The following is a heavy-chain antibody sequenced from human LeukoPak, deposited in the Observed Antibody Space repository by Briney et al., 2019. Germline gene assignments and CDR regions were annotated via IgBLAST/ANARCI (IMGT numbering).Heavy chain of an antibody. J-gene: IGHJ4*02. CDR2: INPSGGST. CDR1: GYTLTIYY. Sequence: GASVNVSSTVSGYTLTIYYMHWVRQAPGQGIEWMGIINPSGGSTSYAQKFQGRVTMTKDTSTSTVYMEQSRLRNEDTAVYYCAREDLGQPADSWGQGTLVTVSS. V-gene: IGHV1-46*01. D-gene: IGHD3-3*01. CDR3: AREDLGQPADS.